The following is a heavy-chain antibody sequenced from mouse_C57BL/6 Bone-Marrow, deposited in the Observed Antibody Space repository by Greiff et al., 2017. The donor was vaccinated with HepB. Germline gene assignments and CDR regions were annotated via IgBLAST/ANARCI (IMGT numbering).Heavy chain of an antibody. J-gene: IGHJ1*03. V-gene: IGHV1-55*01. CDR1: GYTFTSYW. CDR2: IYPGSGST. CDR3: AREPYYYGSRHWYFDV. Sequence: QVQLQQPGAELVKPGASVKMSCKASGYTFTSYWITWVKQRPGQGLEWIGDIYPGSGSTNYNEKFKSKATLTVDTSSSTAYMQLSSLTSEDSAVYYCAREPYYYGSRHWYFDVWGTGTTVTVSS. D-gene: IGHD1-1*01.